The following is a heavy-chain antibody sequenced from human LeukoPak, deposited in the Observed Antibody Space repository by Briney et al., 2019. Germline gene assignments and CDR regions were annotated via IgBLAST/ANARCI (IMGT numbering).Heavy chain of an antibody. J-gene: IGHJ3*02. CDR3: ARAGGWLQFWAFDI. CDR1: GFTFSSYC. Sequence: GAPRLSFAASGFTFSSYCMHWVRPAPRKGLGGGAFIRYDGSNKYYADSVKGRFTISRDNAKNSLYLQMNSLRAVDTAVYYCARAGGWLQFWAFDIWGQGTMVTVSS. CDR2: IRYDGSNK. D-gene: IGHD5-24*01. V-gene: IGHV3-30*02.